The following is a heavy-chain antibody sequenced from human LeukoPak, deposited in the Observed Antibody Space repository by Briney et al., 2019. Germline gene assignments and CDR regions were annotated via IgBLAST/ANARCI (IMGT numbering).Heavy chain of an antibody. V-gene: IGHV3-30*04. CDR1: GFTFSSYA. J-gene: IGHJ4*02. D-gene: IGHD3-9*01. Sequence: GGSLRLSCAASGFTFSSYAMHWVRQAPGKGLEWVAVISYDGSNKYYADSVKGRFTISRDNSKNTLYLQMNSLRAEDTAVYYCARGRGLRYFDWLLSAYWGQGTLVTVSS. CDR3: ARGRGLRYFDWLLSAY. CDR2: ISYDGSNK.